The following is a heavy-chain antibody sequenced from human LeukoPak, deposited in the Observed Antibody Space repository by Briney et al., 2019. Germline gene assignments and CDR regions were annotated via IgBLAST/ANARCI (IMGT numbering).Heavy chain of an antibody. Sequence: SSETLSLTCAVYGETFSRYYWSWIRQPPGKGLEWIGEINDSGGTYYNPSLKSRVTISVDTSNNQFSLKLRSVTAADTAVYYCASLIHDYDDTMRDYWGQGNMVTVSS. V-gene: IGHV4-34*01. J-gene: IGHJ4*02. CDR2: INDSGGT. D-gene: IGHD4-17*01. CDR3: ASLIHDYDDTMRDY. CDR1: GETFSRYY.